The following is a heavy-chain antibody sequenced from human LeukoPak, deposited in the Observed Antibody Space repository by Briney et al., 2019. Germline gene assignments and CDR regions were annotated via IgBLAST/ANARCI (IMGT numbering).Heavy chain of an antibody. CDR3: ATGIAAAGILDY. J-gene: IGHJ4*02. CDR1: GYTLTELS. Sequence: ASVKVSCKVSGYTLTELSMHWVRQAPGKGLEWMGGLDPEDGETIYAQKFQGRVTMTEDTSTDTAYMELSSLRSEDTAVYYCATGIAAAGILDYWGQGTLVTVSS. D-gene: IGHD6-13*01. CDR2: LDPEDGET. V-gene: IGHV1-24*01.